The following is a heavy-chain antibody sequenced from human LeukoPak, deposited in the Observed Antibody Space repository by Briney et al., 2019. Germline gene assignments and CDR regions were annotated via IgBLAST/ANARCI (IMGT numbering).Heavy chain of an antibody. D-gene: IGHD2-8*02. Sequence: GGSLRLSCSVSGFNFGTYAMHWVRQAPGKGLEYVSAISNTGRDTYYAGSVKVRFIISRDNSKNTLYLQMSSLRAEDTAVYYCMKRDSTGPWGQGTLVTVSS. CDR2: ISNTGRDT. CDR3: MKRDSTGP. CDR1: GFNFGTYA. J-gene: IGHJ5*02. V-gene: IGHV3-64D*06.